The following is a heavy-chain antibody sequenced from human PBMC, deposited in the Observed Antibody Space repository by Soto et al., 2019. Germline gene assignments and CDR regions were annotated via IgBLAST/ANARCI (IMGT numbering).Heavy chain of an antibody. J-gene: IGHJ4*02. V-gene: IGHV3-23*01. Sequence: GGSLRLSCAASGFTFSSYAMSWVRQAPGKGLEWVSAISGSGGSTYYADSVKGRFTSSRDNSKNTLYLQMNSLRAEDTAVYYCAKDPSPYCSGGSCYWVYWGQGT. CDR2: ISGSGGST. D-gene: IGHD2-15*01. CDR1: GFTFSSYA. CDR3: AKDPSPYCSGGSCYWVY.